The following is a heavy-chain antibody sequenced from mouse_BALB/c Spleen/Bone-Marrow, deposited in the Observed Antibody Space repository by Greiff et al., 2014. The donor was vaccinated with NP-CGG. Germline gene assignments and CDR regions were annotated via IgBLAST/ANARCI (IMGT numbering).Heavy chain of an antibody. J-gene: IGHJ3*01. CDR1: GFDFSRSW. CDR3: SRPNSGTGFAY. V-gene: IGHV4-1*02. Sequence: DVMLVESGGGLVQPGGSLKLSCAASGFDFSRSWVIWVRQTPGKGLEWIGGINPDGRTIIYAPSLNNEFIISRDNANKTLYLQLSKGRTEDTAVYYCSRPNSGTGFAYWGQGTLVTVSA. CDR2: INPDGRTI. D-gene: IGHD2-1*01.